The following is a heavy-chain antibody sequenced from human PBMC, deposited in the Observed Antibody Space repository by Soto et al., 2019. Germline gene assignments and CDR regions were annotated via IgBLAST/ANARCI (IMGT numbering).Heavy chain of an antibody. CDR3: ARDENDFWSGPFDY. V-gene: IGHV3-30-3*01. CDR2: ISYDGSNK. J-gene: IGHJ4*02. CDR1: GFTFSSYA. D-gene: IGHD3-3*01. Sequence: GGSLRLSCAASGFTFSSYAMHWVRQAPGKGLEWVAVISYDGSNKYYADSVKGRFTISRDNSKNTLYLQMNSLRAEDTAVYYCARDENDFWSGPFDYWGQGTLVTVSS.